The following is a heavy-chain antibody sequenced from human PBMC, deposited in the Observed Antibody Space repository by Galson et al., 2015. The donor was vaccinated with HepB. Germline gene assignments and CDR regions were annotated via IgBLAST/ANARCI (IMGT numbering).Heavy chain of an antibody. J-gene: IGHJ3*02. D-gene: IGHD3-10*01. V-gene: IGHV3-53*04. CDR1: GFTVSRIY. Sequence: LRLSCAASGFTVSRIYMSWVRQAPGKGLEWVSVIYSGGTTYYADSVKGRFTISRHNSKNTLYLQMNSLRAEDTAVYYCARDYYGSGSYPYEAFDIWGQGTMVTVSS. CDR3: ARDYYGSGSYPYEAFDI. CDR2: IYSGGTT.